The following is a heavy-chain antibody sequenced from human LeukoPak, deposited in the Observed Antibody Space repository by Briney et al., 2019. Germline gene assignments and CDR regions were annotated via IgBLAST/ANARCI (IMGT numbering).Heavy chain of an antibody. D-gene: IGHD6-13*01. V-gene: IGHV4-34*01. CDR2: INHSGST. J-gene: IGHJ4*02. Sequence: PSETLSLTCAVYGGSFSGYYWSWIRRPPGKGLEWIGEINHSGSTNYNPSLKSRVTISVDTSKNQFSLKLSSVAAADTAVYYCARGDGVAAGPYFDYWGQGTLVTVSS. CDR1: GGSFSGYY. CDR3: ARGDGVAAGPYFDY.